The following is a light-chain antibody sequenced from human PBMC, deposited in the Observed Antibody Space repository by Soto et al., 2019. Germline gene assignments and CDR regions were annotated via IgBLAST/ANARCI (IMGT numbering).Light chain of an antibody. CDR3: SSYTSSSTLVV. CDR1: SSDVGGYNY. V-gene: IGLV2-14*01. Sequence: QPASVSGSPGQSITISCTGTSSDVGGYNYVSWYQQHPGKAPKLMIFEVSYRPSGVSDRFSGSKSGITASLTISGLQAEDEADYYCSSYTSSSTLVVFGGGTKLTVL. J-gene: IGLJ2*01. CDR2: EVS.